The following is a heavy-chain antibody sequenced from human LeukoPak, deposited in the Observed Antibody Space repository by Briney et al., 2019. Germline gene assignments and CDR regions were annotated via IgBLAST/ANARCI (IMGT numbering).Heavy chain of an antibody. CDR1: GFTFSSYS. D-gene: IGHD3-9*01. J-gene: IGHJ4*02. Sequence: GGSLRLSCAASGFTFSSYSMNWVRQPPGKGLEWVSSISSSSSYIYYADSVKGRFTISRDNAKNSLYLQMNSLRAEDTAVYYCAKSMDILTGYLWSLDYWGQGTLVTVSS. V-gene: IGHV3-21*01. CDR3: AKSMDILTGYLWSLDY. CDR2: ISSSSSYI.